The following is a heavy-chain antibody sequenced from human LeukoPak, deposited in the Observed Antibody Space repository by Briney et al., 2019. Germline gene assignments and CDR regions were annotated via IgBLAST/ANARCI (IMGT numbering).Heavy chain of an antibody. D-gene: IGHD6-13*01. V-gene: IGHV3-21*01. CDR3: ARAERVGGYSSSWYTVYGAFDY. Sequence: QPGGSLRLSCAASGFTFSSYSMNWVRQAPGKGLEWVSSISSSSSYIYYADSVKGRFTISRDNAKNSLYLQMNSLRAEDTAVYYCARAERVGGYSSSWYTVYGAFDYWGQGTLVTVSS. J-gene: IGHJ4*02. CDR1: GFTFSSYS. CDR2: ISSSSSYI.